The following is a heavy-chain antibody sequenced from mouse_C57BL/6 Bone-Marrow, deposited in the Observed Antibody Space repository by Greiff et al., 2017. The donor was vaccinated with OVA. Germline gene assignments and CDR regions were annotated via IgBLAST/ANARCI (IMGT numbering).Heavy chain of an antibody. CDR2: ISNLAYSI. CDR3: ARPHYYYGSSYGFAY. D-gene: IGHD1-1*01. J-gene: IGHJ3*01. CDR1: GFTFSDYG. V-gene: IGHV5-15*01. Sequence: EVQLQESGGGLVQPGGSLKLSCAASGFTFSDYGMAWVRQAPRKGPEWVAFISNLAYSIYYADTVTGRFTISRENAKNTLYLEMSSLRSEDTAMYYCARPHYYYGSSYGFAYWGQGTLVTVSA.